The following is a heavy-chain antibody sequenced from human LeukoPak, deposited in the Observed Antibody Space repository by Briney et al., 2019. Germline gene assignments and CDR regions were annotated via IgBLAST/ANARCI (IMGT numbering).Heavy chain of an antibody. CDR3: ARTTVTSLSLDY. CDR1: GGTFSSYA. Sequence: GASVKVSCKASGGTFSSYAISWVRQAPGQGLEWMGRIIPILGIANYAQKFQGRVTITADKSTSTAYMELSSLRSEDTAVYYRARTTVTSLSLDYWGQGTLVTVSS. V-gene: IGHV1-69*04. CDR2: IIPILGIA. D-gene: IGHD4-17*01. J-gene: IGHJ4*02.